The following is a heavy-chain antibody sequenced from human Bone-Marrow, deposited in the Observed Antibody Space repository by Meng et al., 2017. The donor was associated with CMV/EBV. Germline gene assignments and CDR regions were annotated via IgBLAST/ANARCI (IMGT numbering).Heavy chain of an antibody. J-gene: IGHJ5*02. CDR1: GFIFNNYA. D-gene: IGHD5-24*01. CDR2: ISSDGSNK. V-gene: IGHV3-30*04. Sequence: GESLKISCAASGFIFNNYALYWVRQAPGRGLESVAVISSDGSNKLHADSVEGRFTISRDNSKNTLFLQMSSLRAEDTAVYYCARERWGVGNWFDPWGQGTLVTVSS. CDR3: ARERWGVGNWFDP.